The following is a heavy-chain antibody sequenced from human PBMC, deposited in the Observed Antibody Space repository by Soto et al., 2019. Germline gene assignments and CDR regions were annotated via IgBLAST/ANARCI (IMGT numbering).Heavy chain of an antibody. CDR1: GFTFRDHA. D-gene: IGHD5-12*01. V-gene: IGHV3-33*01. CDR3: ARALFPDVDIYAMDV. J-gene: IGHJ6*02. Sequence: LRLSFAASGFTFRDHAMHWVRQAPGKGREWLAIIWNDGSNKFYAGSVQGRFTISRDNSKNTVYLQMNTLSAEDTAVYYCARALFPDVDIYAMDVWGQGTTVTVSS. CDR2: IWNDGSNK.